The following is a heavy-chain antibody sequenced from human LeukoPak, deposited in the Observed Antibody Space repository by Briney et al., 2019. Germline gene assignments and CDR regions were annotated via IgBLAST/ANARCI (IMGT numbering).Heavy chain of an antibody. J-gene: IGHJ4*02. CDR3: ARPKYYYGSGSYSHYFDY. CDR1: GGSFSGYY. V-gene: IGHV4-34*01. CDR2: INHSGST. D-gene: IGHD3-10*01. Sequence: SETLSLTCAVYGGSFSGYYWSWIRQPPGKGLEWIGEINHSGSTNYNPSLKSRVTISVDTSKNQFSLKLSSVTAADTAVYYCARPKYYYGSGSYSHYFDYWGQGTLVTVSS.